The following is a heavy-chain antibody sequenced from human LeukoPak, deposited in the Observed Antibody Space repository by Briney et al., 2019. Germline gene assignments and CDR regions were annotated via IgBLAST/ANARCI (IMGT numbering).Heavy chain of an antibody. J-gene: IGHJ6*02. CDR3: ARSQGGVPYYYYGMDV. CDR1: GGSISSYY. Sequence: TSETLSLTCTVSGGSISSYYWSWIRQPPGKGLEWIGYIYYSGSTNYNPSLKTRVTISVDTSKNQFSLKLSSVTAADTAVYYCARSQGGVPYYYYGMDVWGQGTTVTVSS. V-gene: IGHV4-59*01. CDR2: IYYSGST.